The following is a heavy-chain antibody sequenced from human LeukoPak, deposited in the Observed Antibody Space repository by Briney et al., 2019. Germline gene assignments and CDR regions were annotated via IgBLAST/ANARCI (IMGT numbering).Heavy chain of an antibody. J-gene: IGHJ3*02. CDR3: ARKVGTKVAFDN. CDR1: GDRGSSSYAA. Sequence: SQTLSLSCAISGDRGSSSYAAWYWIRQSPSRGLEWLGRTYYRSKWYNDYAVSVKSRIPINPDTSKNHFSLQQNPETPEDPAVYYCARKVGTKVAFDNWGQATMITVSS. V-gene: IGHV6-1*01. D-gene: IGHD1-1*01. CDR2: TYYRSKWYN.